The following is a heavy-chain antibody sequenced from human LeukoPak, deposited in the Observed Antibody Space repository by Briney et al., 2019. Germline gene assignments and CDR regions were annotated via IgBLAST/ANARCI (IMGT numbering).Heavy chain of an antibody. V-gene: IGHV3-48*01. CDR2: ISSSSSTI. Sequence: GGSLRLSCAASGFIFSHYSMNWVRQAPGKGLEWVSYISSSSSTIYYADSVKGRFTISRDNAKNSLYLQMNSLRAEDTAVYYCARGVPGAYCGGDCYFDYWGQGTLVTVSS. CDR3: ARGVPGAYCGGDCYFDY. J-gene: IGHJ4*02. D-gene: IGHD2-21*02. CDR1: GFIFSHYS.